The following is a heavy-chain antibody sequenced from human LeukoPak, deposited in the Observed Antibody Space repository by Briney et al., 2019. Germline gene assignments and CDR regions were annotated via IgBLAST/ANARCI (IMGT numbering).Heavy chain of an antibody. CDR1: GFTFSSYA. J-gene: IGHJ4*02. D-gene: IGHD6-19*01. V-gene: IGHV3-30*02. Sequence: QPGGSLRLSCAASGFTFSSYAMSWVRQAPGKGLEWVAFIRYDGSNKYYADSVKGRFTISRDNSKNTLYLQMNSLRAEDTAVYYCVQWLEYYFDYWGQGTLVTVSS. CDR2: IRYDGSNK. CDR3: VQWLEYYFDY.